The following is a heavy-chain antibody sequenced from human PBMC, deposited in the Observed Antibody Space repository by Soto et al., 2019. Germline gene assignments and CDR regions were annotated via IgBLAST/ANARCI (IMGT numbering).Heavy chain of an antibody. CDR3: ARHATYCSGGRCYGPHFDP. D-gene: IGHD2-15*01. CDR1: GGSISSYY. CDR2: IYYSGST. V-gene: IGHV4-59*08. Sequence: SETLSLTCTVSGGSISSYYWSWIRQRPGKGLEWIGYIYYSGSTNYNPSLKSRVTISVDTSKNQFSLKLSSVTAADTAVYYCARHATYCSGGRCYGPHFDPWCQGTLVTVSS. J-gene: IGHJ5*02.